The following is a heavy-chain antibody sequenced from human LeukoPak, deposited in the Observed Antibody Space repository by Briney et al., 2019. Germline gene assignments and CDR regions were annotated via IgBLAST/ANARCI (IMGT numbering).Heavy chain of an antibody. J-gene: IGHJ6*03. V-gene: IGHV3-21*04. Sequence: GGSLRLSCEACGFTFSSYSMKWVRQAPGKGLEWVSCISSTSSYKYYADSVKGRFTISRDNSKNMLYLQMNSLRAEDSATYFCAKDSSGIVVARAAYYMDVWGKGTTVTISS. CDR1: GFTFSSYS. D-gene: IGHD3-22*01. CDR3: AKDSSGIVVARAAYYMDV. CDR2: ISSTSSYK.